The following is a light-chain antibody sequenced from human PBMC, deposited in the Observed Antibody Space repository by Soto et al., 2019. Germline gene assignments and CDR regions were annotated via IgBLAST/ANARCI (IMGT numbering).Light chain of an antibody. CDR3: QQRSAWPQIT. CDR2: DAS. CDR1: QSVRSY. V-gene: IGKV3-11*01. Sequence: EIVLTPSPATLSLSPVERATLSRRASQSVRSYLAWYQQKPGQAPRLLIYDASNRATGIPARFSGSGSGTDFTLTISSLDPEDFAVYYCQQRSAWPQITFGQGTRLEIK. J-gene: IGKJ5*01.